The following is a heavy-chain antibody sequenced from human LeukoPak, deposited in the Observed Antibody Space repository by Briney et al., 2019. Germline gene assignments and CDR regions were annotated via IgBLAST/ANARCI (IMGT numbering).Heavy chain of an antibody. CDR2: INPNSGGT. V-gene: IGHV1-2*02. J-gene: IGHJ4*02. Sequence: EASVKVSCKASGYTFTGYYMHWVRQAPGQGLEWMGRINPNSGGTKYVEKFQGRVTMTRDTSISTAYMELSRLTSDDTAMYYCARWSNSGFDYWGQGTLVTVSS. CDR1: GYTFTGYY. CDR3: ARWSNSGFDY. D-gene: IGHD1-26*01.